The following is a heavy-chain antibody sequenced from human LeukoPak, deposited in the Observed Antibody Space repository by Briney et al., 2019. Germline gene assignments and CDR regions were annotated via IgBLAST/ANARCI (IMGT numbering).Heavy chain of an antibody. D-gene: IGHD3-22*01. CDR1: GRSISSSRYY. V-gene: IGHV4-39*01. J-gene: IGHJ4*02. Sequence: SDTLPLTYTVSGRSISSSRYYSGWIRQPPGKGLEWFGSIYYSGSTYSNPSLKSRFTISVDTSKNQFSLKLSSVTAADTAVYYCARESLDSRIYWGQGTLVTVSS. CDR3: ARESLDSRIY. CDR2: IYYSGST.